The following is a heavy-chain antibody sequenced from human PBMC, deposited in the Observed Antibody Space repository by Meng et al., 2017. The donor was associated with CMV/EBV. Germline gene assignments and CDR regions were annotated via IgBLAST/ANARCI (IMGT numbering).Heavy chain of an antibody. Sequence: SGPTLVKPSETLTLTCTVSGFSLSNGRLGVSWIRQPPGKALEWLAHIFSNDDTSYSTSLKDRLTISKGTSKSQVVLTMINMDPVDTATYYCARTHDYNSPFDYWGQGTLVTVSS. CDR3: ARTHDYNSPFDY. V-gene: IGHV2-26*01. J-gene: IGHJ4*02. CDR2: IFSNDDT. CDR1: GFSLSNGRLG. D-gene: IGHD5-24*01.